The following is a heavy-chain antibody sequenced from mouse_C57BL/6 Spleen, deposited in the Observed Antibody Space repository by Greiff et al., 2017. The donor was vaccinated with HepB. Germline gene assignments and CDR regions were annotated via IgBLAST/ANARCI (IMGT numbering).Heavy chain of an antibody. J-gene: IGHJ2*01. V-gene: IGHV1-62-2*01. CDR3: ARHADYYGSSYGYFDY. D-gene: IGHD1-1*01. Sequence: VQLQQSGAELVKPGASVKLSCKASGYTFTEYTIHWVKQRSGQGLEWIGWFYPGSGSIKYNEKFKYKATLTADKSSSTVYMELSRLTSEDSAVYFCARHADYYGSSYGYFDYWGQGTTLTVSS. CDR1: GYTFTEYT. CDR2: FYPGSGSI.